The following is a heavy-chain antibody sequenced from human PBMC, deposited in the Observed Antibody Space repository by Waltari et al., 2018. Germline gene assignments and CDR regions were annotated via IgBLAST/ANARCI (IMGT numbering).Heavy chain of an antibody. CDR1: GFSLATHGMG. CDR2: IYWDGDK. Sequence: QITLRESGPTLVKPTQTLTLTCTFSGFSLATHGMGVGWIRQPPGKALEWLALIYWDGDKRYSPSLMGRLTITKDTSKNQVVLTMTNMDPLDTATYFCAHNDVEMEVSSFDCWGQGTLVTVSS. CDR3: AHNDVEMEVSSFDC. J-gene: IGHJ4*02. V-gene: IGHV2-5*02. D-gene: IGHD2-8*01.